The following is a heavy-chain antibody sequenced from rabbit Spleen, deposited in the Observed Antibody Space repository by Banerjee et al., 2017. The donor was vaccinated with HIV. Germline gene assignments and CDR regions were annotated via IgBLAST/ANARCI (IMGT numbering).Heavy chain of an antibody. Sequence: QEQLVESGGGLVKPEGSLTLTCTASGFDLSNYFYMCWVRQAPGKGLEWIGCIYAGSSGSTYYASWAKGRFTISKTSSTTVTLEMTSLTAADTATYFCARDAGTSFSTYGMDLWGQGTLVTVS. CDR3: ARDAGTSFSTYGMDL. CDR2: IYAGSSGST. CDR1: GFDLSNYFY. D-gene: IGHD8-1*01. J-gene: IGHJ6*01. V-gene: IGHV1S45*01.